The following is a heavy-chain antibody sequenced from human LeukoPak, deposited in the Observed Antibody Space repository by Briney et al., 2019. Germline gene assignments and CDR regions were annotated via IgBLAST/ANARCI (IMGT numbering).Heavy chain of an antibody. CDR1: GFAFSSYA. Sequence: GGSLRLSCAASGFAFSSYAMSWVRQAPGKGLEWVSAISGSGSSTYYADSVKGRFTISRDNSKNTLYLQMNSLRAEDTAVYYCAKSTAVAGTSSFDYWGQGTLVTVSS. V-gene: IGHV3-23*01. D-gene: IGHD6-19*01. CDR2: ISGSGSST. CDR3: AKSTAVAGTSSFDY. J-gene: IGHJ4*02.